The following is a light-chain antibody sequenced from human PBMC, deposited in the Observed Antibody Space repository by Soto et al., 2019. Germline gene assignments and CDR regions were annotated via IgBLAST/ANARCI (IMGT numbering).Light chain of an antibody. CDR1: QSVSGN. V-gene: IGKV3-15*01. Sequence: EIVMTQSPATLSVSPGERATLSCRASQSVSGNLAWYQQKPGQAPRLLIYGASTRATGIPARFSGSGSGTESTLTISSLQSEDFAVYYCQQYNNWLITFGQGTRLEIK. J-gene: IGKJ5*01. CDR2: GAS. CDR3: QQYNNWLIT.